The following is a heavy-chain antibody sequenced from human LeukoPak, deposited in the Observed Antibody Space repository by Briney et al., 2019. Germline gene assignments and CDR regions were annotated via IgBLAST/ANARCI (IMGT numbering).Heavy chain of an antibody. CDR2: IYSGGAA. D-gene: IGHD2-8*02. CDR1: GFIVSDDY. J-gene: IGHJ4*02. V-gene: IGHV3-53*01. CDR3: ASGGKYCTGGACYGD. Sequence: PGGSLRLSCAASGFIVSDDYISWVRQTPGKGLEWVSVIYSGGAAFYADSMKGRFTISRDNSKNTVHLQMNSLRAEDTAVYYCASGGKYCTGGACYGDWGQGTLVTVSS.